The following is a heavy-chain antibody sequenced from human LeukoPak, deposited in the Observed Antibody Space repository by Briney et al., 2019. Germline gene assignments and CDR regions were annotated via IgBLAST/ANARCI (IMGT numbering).Heavy chain of an antibody. CDR1: GFTFSSYG. J-gene: IGHJ6*03. CDR2: ISSSSSTI. V-gene: IGHV3-48*01. CDR3: ARGVNDYDILTGYYTYYYYYMDV. Sequence: PGGSLRLSCAASGFTFSSYGMHWVRQAPGKGLEWVSYISSSSSTIDYADSVKGRFTISRDNAKNSLYLQMNSLRAEDTAVYYCARGVNDYDILTGYYTYYYYYMDVWGKGTTVTVSS. D-gene: IGHD3-9*01.